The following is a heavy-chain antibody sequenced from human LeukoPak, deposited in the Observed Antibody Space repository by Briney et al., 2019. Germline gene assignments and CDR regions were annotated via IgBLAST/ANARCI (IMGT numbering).Heavy chain of an antibody. CDR3: VRDDSTGLYYFDY. V-gene: IGHV3-30-3*01. CDR2: ISYDGSNK. CDR1: GFTFSSYA. D-gene: IGHD3-22*01. J-gene: IGHJ4*02. Sequence: GRSLRLSCAASGFTFSSYAMHWVRQAPGKGLEWVAVISYDGSNKYYADSVKGRFTISRDNSKNTLYLQMNSLRAEDTAVYYCVRDDSTGLYYFDYWGQGTLVTVSS.